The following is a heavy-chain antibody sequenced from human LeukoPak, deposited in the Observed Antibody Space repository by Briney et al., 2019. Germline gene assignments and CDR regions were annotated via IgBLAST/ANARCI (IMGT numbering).Heavy chain of an antibody. Sequence: SETLSLTCTVSGGSISSYYWSWIRQPPGKGLEWIGYIYYSGSTNYNPSLKSRVTIPVDTSKNQFSLKLSSVTAADTAVYYCARGGGYSYGSNWFDPWGQGTLVTVSS. CDR3: ARGGGYSYGSNWFDP. CDR1: GGSISSYY. J-gene: IGHJ5*02. CDR2: IYYSGST. D-gene: IGHD5-18*01. V-gene: IGHV4-59*01.